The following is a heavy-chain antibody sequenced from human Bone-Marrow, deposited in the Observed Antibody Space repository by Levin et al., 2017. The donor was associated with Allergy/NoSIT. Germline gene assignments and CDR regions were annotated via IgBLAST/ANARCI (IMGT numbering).Heavy chain of an antibody. J-gene: IGHJ4*02. D-gene: IGHD6-19*01. CDR3: AREKGGTRGWYTVDY. Sequence: GGSLRLSCAASGFTVSSNHMSWVRQAPGKGLEWVSIIFLGGKTYYRDSVKGRFTISRDNSKNTLFLQMDSLRVEDTAVYFCAREKGGTRGWYTVDYWGQGALVIVSP. V-gene: IGHV3-53*01. CDR1: GFTVSSNH. CDR2: IFLGGKT.